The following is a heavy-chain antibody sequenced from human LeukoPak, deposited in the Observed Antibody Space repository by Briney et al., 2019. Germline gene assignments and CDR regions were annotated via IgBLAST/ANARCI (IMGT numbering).Heavy chain of an antibody. CDR2: IRSKPNSYAT. CDR3: TRHREGYYYDSSGLDY. CDR1: GFTFSGSA. V-gene: IGHV3-73*01. D-gene: IGHD3-22*01. J-gene: IGHJ4*02. Sequence: PGXXLRLSCAASGFTFSGSAMHWVRQASGKGLEWVGRIRSKPNSYATAYAEWGKDRFTISRDESKKMGYLQMNSLKTEDTAVYYCTRHREGYYYDSSGLDYWGQGTLVTVSS.